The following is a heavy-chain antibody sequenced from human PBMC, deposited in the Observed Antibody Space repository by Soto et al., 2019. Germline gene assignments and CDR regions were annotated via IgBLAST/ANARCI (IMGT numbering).Heavy chain of an antibody. D-gene: IGHD3-10*01. J-gene: IGHJ4*02. CDR3: ASSYGSGYRAFDY. V-gene: IGHV1-69*02. CDR2: VNPIVSMA. CDR1: GDTFNFYS. Sequence: QVQLVQSGAEVKRPGSSVKVSCKASGDTFNFYSINWVRQAPGVGLEWMGRVNPIVSMANYAHKFQGRVTMSADKSTSTAYMELSSLRSEDTAIYYCASSYGSGYRAFDYWGQAALVTVSS.